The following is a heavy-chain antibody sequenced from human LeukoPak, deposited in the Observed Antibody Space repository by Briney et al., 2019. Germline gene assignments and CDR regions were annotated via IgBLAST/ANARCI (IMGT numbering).Heavy chain of an antibody. CDR2: IYYSGNA. V-gene: IGHV4-39*01. J-gene: IGHJ4*02. Sequence: SETLSLTCTVSGDSISSSNSYWGWIRQPPGKGLEWIGSIYYSGNAYYNASLKSRVSISVDTSKNQFSLRLTSVTAADTAVYYCARQTGSGLFILPGGQGTLVTVSS. CDR3: ARQTGSGLFILP. D-gene: IGHD3/OR15-3a*01. CDR1: GDSISSSNSY.